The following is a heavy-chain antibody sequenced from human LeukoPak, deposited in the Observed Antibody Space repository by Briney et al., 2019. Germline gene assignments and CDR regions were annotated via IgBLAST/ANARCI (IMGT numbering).Heavy chain of an antibody. V-gene: IGHV4-34*01. D-gene: IGHD4-17*01. CDR2: INHSGST. Sequence: SETLSLTCAVYGGSFSGYYWSWIRQPPGKGLEWIGEINHSGSTNYNPSLKSRVTISVDTSKNQFSLKLSSVTAADTAVYYCARHGVYGDYHAIHNYQFDPWGQGTLVTVSS. CDR1: GGSFSGYY. J-gene: IGHJ5*02. CDR3: ARHGVYGDYHAIHNYQFDP.